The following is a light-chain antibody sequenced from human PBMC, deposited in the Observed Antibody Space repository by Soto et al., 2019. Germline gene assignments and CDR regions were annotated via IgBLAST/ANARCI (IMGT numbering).Light chain of an antibody. Sequence: QSALTQPASVSGSPGQSITISCTGTSSDIGGYNYVSWYQQHPGKAPKLMICEVSNRPSGVSNRFSGSKSGNTASLTISGLQAEDEVDYYCSSYTSSTTWVFGGGTKVTVL. J-gene: IGLJ3*02. CDR3: SSYTSSTTWV. V-gene: IGLV2-14*03. CDR1: SSDIGGYNY. CDR2: EVS.